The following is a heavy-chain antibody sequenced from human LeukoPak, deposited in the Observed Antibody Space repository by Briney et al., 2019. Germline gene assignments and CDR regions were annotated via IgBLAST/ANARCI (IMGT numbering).Heavy chain of an antibody. J-gene: IGHJ6*02. CDR3: ATSGGAPYYDFWSGTYGMDV. CDR1: GGSISSYY. V-gene: IGHV4-4*07. Sequence: PSETLSLTCTVSGGSISSYYWSWIRQPAGKGLEWIGRIYTSGSTNYNPSLKSRVTMSVDTSKNQFSLKLSSVTAADTAVYYCATSGGAPYYDFWSGTYGMDVWGQGTTVTVSS. CDR2: IYTSGST. D-gene: IGHD3-3*01.